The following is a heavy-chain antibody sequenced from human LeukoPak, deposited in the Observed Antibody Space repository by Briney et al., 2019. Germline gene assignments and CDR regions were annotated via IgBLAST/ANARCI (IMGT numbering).Heavy chain of an antibody. J-gene: IGHJ4*02. CDR1: GGSISSGDYY. D-gene: IGHD3-22*01. V-gene: IGHV4-30-4*01. CDR3: ARWGHYYDSSGYYYDPGPFDY. Sequence: SETLSLTCTVSGGSISSGDYYWSWIRQPPGKGLEWIGYIFYSGSTYYNPSLKSRVTISVDTSKNQFSLKLSSVTAADTAVYYCARWGHYYDSSGYYYDPGPFDYWGQGTLVTVSS. CDR2: IFYSGST.